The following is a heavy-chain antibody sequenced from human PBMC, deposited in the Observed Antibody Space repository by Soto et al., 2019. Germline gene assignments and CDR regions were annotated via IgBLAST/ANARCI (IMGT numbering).Heavy chain of an antibody. CDR1: GYTFTRHY. V-gene: IGHV1-46*01. CDR3: ARESDRGYYDASSHCRIGVFDM. J-gene: IGHJ3*02. CDR2: INPSGGRT. D-gene: IGHD3-16*01. Sequence: QVQLVQSGAEVKKPGASVKVSCKASGYTFTRHYIHWVRQAPGQGLEWIGIINPSGGRTTYAQKFQGIVTVTRDTSTSTVHMEVSGLRSEDTAVYFCARESDRGYYDASSHCRIGVFDMWGQGTMVPVST.